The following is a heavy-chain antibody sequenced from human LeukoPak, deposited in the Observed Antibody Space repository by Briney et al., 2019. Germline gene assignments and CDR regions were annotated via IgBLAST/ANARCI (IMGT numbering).Heavy chain of an antibody. D-gene: IGHD6-13*01. V-gene: IGHV3-66*01. CDR1: GFTVSSNY. Sequence: PGGSLRLSCAASGFTVSSNYMSWVRQAPGKGLEWVSVIYSGGSTYYADSVKGRFTISRDNSKNTLYLQMNSLRAEDTAVYYCARTGYSSSWYVGFDYWGQGTLVNVSP. CDR2: IYSGGST. J-gene: IGHJ4*02. CDR3: ARTGYSSSWYVGFDY.